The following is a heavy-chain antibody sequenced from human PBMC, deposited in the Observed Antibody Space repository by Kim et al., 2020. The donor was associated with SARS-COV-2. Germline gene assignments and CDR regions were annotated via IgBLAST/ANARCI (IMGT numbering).Heavy chain of an antibody. V-gene: IGHV4-39*01. Sequence: SETLSLTCTVSGGSISNSNYYWAWIRQPPGKGLEWIGTVYYSGSTYYNLFLKSRVTMSVDLSKQQFSLKLNSLTAADTAVYYCASQGGGNGYYYAGWFDP. CDR2: VYYSGST. CDR1: GGSISNSNYY. J-gene: IGHJ5*02. D-gene: IGHD3-22*01. CDR3: ASQGGGNGYYYAGWFDP.